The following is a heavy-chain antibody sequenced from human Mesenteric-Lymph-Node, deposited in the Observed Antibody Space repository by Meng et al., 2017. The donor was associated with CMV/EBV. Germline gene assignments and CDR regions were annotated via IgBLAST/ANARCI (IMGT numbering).Heavy chain of an antibody. CDR3: ARRGGSYGCVY. D-gene: IGHD5-18*01. CDR1: GGSISSYS. V-gene: IGHV4-59*12. CDR2: IYYSGST. Sequence: GSLRLSCTVSGGSISSYSWSWIRQPPGKGLEWIGYIYYSGSTNYNPSLKSRVTISVDTSKNQFSLKLSSVTAADTAVYYCARRGGSYGCVYWGQGTLVTVSS. J-gene: IGHJ4*02.